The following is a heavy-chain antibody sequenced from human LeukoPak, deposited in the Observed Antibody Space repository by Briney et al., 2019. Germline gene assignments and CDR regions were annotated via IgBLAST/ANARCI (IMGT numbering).Heavy chain of an antibody. J-gene: IGHJ4*02. D-gene: IGHD6-13*01. V-gene: IGHV4-31*03. CDR3: ARGRLAAAGTYFDY. CDR2: IYYSGST. Sequence: SETLSLTCTVSGGSISSGGYYWSWIRQHPGKGLEWIGYIYYSGSTYYNSSLKSRVTISVDTSKNQFSLKLSSVTAADTAVYYCARGRLAAAGTYFDYWGQGTLVTVSS. CDR1: GGSISSGGYY.